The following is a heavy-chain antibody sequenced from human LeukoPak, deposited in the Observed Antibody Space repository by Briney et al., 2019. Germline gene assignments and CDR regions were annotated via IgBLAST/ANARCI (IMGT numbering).Heavy chain of an antibody. V-gene: IGHV1-18*01. CDR2: ISAYSSDT. J-gene: IGHJ4*02. D-gene: IGHD3-10*01. CDR1: GYTSSNYG. CDR3: ARDWYYYGSGTPFFFDY. Sequence: ASVKVSCKASGYTSSNYGISWVRQAPGQGLEWMGWISAYSSDTSYAHKLQDRVTITTDTSTSTAYMELRSLRSDDTAVYYCARDWYYYGSGTPFFFDYWGRGSLVTVSS.